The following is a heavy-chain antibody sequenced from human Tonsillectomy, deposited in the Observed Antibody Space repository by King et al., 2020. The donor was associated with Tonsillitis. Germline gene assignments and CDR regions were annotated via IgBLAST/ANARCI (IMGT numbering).Heavy chain of an antibody. D-gene: IGHD2-2*01. CDR2: ILYDGSNK. CDR3: ASYCSRTSCPMDV. V-gene: IGHV3-30*03. J-gene: IGHJ6*03. CDR1: GFTFSNYG. Sequence: VQLVESGGGVVQPVRSLRLSCAASGFTFSNYGMHWVRQAPGKGLEWGSVILYDGSNKYYADSVKGRFTISRDNSKNTPYLQMNSLRTEDTAVYYCASYCSRTSCPMDVWGKGTTVTVSS.